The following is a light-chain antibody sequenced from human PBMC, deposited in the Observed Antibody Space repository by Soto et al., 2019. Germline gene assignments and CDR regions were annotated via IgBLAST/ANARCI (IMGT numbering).Light chain of an antibody. V-gene: IGLV1-40*01. Sequence: QSVLTQPPSVSGAPGQRVTISCTGSSSNIGAGYDVHWYQQFPGTTPKFLIYGNTNRPSGVPDRFSASKSGTSASLDISGLQSGDEADYYCAAWDDILNGYVFGAGTKVTVL. CDR2: GNT. CDR1: SSNIGAGYD. J-gene: IGLJ1*01. CDR3: AAWDDILNGYV.